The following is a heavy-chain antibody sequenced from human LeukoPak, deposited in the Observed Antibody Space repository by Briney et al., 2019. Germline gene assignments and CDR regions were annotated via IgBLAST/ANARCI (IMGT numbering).Heavy chain of an antibody. Sequence: SQTLSLTCTISGDSVSSNSAAWSWIRQSPSRGLEWLGRTYYRSKWYTDYALSVKSRITINPDTSKNQFSLQLNSVTPKDTAVYYCARGYGYYFDYWGQGTLVTVSP. J-gene: IGHJ4*02. CDR2: TYYRSKWYT. V-gene: IGHV6-1*01. D-gene: IGHD5-18*01. CDR3: ARGYGYYFDY. CDR1: GDSVSSNSAA.